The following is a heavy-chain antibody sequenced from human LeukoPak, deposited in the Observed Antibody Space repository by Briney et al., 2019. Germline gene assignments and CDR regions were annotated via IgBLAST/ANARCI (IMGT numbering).Heavy chain of an antibody. Sequence: GGSLRLSCAASGFTFSNHYMTWVRQAPGKGLEWVANINQDGSGKSYVDSVKGRFTVSRDNAKNSLYLQMNSLRAGDTAVYYCARFSYSSGWGIDYWGQGTRVTVSS. CDR1: GFTFSNHY. CDR3: ARFSYSSGWGIDY. D-gene: IGHD6-19*01. V-gene: IGHV3-7*01. CDR2: INQDGSGK. J-gene: IGHJ4*02.